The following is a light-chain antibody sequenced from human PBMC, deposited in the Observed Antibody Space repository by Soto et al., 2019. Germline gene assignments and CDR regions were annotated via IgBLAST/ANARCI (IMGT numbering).Light chain of an antibody. Sequence: DIQMTQSPSSLSASVEDRVIITCRASESINSYLNWYQQKPGKAPKLLIYAATSLQSGVPSRFSGSGSETVFTLTINNLQPEDSATYYCQQSYSRLVTFGQGTKV. CDR2: AAT. CDR1: ESINSY. J-gene: IGKJ1*01. V-gene: IGKV1-39*01. CDR3: QQSYSRLVT.